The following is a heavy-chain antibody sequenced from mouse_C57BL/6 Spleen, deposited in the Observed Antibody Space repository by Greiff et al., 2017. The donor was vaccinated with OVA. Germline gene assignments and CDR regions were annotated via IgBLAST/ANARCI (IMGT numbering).Heavy chain of an antibody. V-gene: IGHV1-4*01. D-gene: IGHD4-1*01. J-gene: IGHJ4*01. CDR2: INPSSGYT. Sequence: QVQLQQSGAELARPGASVKMSCKASGYTFTSYTMHWVKQRPGQGLEWIGYINPSSGYTKYNQKFKDKATLTADKSSSTAYMQLSSLTSEDSAVYYCARDGLTGKMDYWGQGTSVTVSS. CDR1: GYTFTSYT. CDR3: ARDGLTGKMDY.